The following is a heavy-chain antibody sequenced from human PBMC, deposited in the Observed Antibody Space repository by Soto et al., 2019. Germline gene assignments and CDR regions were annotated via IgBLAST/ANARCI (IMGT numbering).Heavy chain of an antibody. Sequence: ASVKVSCKASGYTFTGYYMHWVRQAPGQGLEWMGWINPSSGGTNYAQKFQGWVTMTRDTSISTAYMELSRLRSDDTAVYYCARASEYYYYGMDVWGQGTTVTVSS. V-gene: IGHV1-2*04. CDR2: INPSSGGT. CDR3: ARASEYYYYGMDV. CDR1: GYTFTGYY. J-gene: IGHJ6*02.